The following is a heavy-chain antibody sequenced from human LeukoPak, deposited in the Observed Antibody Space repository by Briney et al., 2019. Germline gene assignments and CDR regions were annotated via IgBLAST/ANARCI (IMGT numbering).Heavy chain of an antibody. CDR1: GFTLGDYY. J-gene: IGHJ4*02. CDR2: VSNGGSSSI. Sequence: GGSLRLSCAASGFTLGDYYMTWIRQAPGKGLEWVSYVSNGGSSSILYADSVKGRFTVFRDYAKNSLYLQMSSLRADDTGVYYCARDKSNKGHDCWGQGTLVTVSS. CDR3: ARDKSNKGHDC. V-gene: IGHV3-11*01.